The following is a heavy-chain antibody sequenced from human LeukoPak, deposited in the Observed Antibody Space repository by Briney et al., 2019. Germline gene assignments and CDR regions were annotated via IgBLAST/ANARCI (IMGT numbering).Heavy chain of an antibody. CDR2: IWYDGSNK. CDR1: GFTFSSYG. V-gene: IGHV3-33*06. CDR3: AKDLTGTLDY. J-gene: IGHJ4*02. D-gene: IGHD1-7*01. Sequence: EGSLRLSCAASGFTFSSYGMHWVRQAPGKGLEGVAVIWYDGSNKYYADSVKGRFTISRDNSKNTLYLQMNSLRAEDTAVYYCAKDLTGTLDYWGQGTLVTVSS.